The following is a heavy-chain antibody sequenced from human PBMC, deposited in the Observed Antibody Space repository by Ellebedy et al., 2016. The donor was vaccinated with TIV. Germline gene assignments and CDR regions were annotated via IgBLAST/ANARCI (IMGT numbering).Heavy chain of an antibody. CDR2: INPNSGGT. J-gene: IGHJ3*02. CDR1: GFTFTGYY. V-gene: IGHV1-2*02. CDR3: ARGHRFDAFDI. Sequence: GGSLRLSCAASGFTFTGYYMHWVRQAPGQGLEWMGWINPNSGGTNYAQKLQGRVTMTTDTSTSTAYMELRSLRSDDTAVYYCARGHRFDAFDIWGQGTMVTVSS.